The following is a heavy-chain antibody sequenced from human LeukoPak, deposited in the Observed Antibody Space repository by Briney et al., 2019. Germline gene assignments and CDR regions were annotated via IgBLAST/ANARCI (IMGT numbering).Heavy chain of an antibody. Sequence: ASVKVSCKASGYTFTGYYMHWVRQAPGQGLEWMGWINPHSGATNYAQQFQDRVTMTKDTSISTAYMELRRLRSDDTAVYYCARDGACSSTSCQSSDYWGQGTLATVPS. D-gene: IGHD2-2*01. CDR3: ARDGACSSTSCQSSDY. V-gene: IGHV1-2*02. CDR1: GYTFTGYY. J-gene: IGHJ4*02. CDR2: INPHSGAT.